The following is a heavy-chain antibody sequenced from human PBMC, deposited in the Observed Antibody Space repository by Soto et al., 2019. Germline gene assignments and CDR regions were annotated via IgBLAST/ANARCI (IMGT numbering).Heavy chain of an antibody. J-gene: IGHJ3*02. D-gene: IGHD3-10*01. V-gene: IGHV1-69*01. Sequence: QVQLVQSGAEVKKPGSSVKVSCKASGGTFSSYAISWVRQAPGQGLEWMGGIIPIFGTANYAQKFQGRVTISADESTSTAYMELSSLRSEDTAVYYCASFIGGRTNDAFDIWGQGTMVTVSS. CDR2: IIPIFGTA. CDR3: ASFIGGRTNDAFDI. CDR1: GGTFSSYA.